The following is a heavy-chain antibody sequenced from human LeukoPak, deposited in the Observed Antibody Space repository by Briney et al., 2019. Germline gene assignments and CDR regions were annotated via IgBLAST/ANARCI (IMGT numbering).Heavy chain of an antibody. CDR2: MNPNIGNT. CDR1: GYTFTSYD. J-gene: IGHJ4*02. Sequence: GASVKVSCKASGYTFTSYDVNWVRQATGQGLEWMGWMNPNIGNTGYAQKLQGRVTMTTDTSTSTAYMELRSLRSDDTAVYYCARGGRIGSQVDYWGQGTLVTVSS. V-gene: IGHV1-8*01. D-gene: IGHD6-13*01. CDR3: ARGGRIGSQVDY.